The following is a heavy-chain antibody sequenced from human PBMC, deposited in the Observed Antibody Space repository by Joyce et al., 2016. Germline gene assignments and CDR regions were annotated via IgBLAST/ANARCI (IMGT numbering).Heavy chain of an antibody. CDR1: GGSLSDYY. CDR2: VFHTGSA. J-gene: IGHJ5*02. D-gene: IGHD1-26*01. CDR3: ARGRKAGATTYWFDP. Sequence: VELQQWGAGLLQPSETLSLTCALNGGSLSDYYWSWVRQTPGKGLELIGEVFHTGSAKCTPSLKSRVTMSVDTSKTQFSLKLESVAAADTAVYYCARGRKAGATTYWFDPWGQGTLVTVSS. V-gene: IGHV4-34*01.